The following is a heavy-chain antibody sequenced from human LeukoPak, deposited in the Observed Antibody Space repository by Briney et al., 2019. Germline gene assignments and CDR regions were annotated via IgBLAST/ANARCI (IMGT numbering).Heavy chain of an antibody. CDR2: IYTSGST. CDR3: ARGRGEGRGIAMVRGVRAPSYNWFDP. Sequence: SETLSLTCTVSGSSISSYYWSWIRQPAGKGLEWIGRIYTSGSTNYNPSLKSRVTISVDTSKNQFSLKLSSVTAADTAVYYCARGRGEGRGIAMVRGVRAPSYNWFDPWGHGTQVTVSS. J-gene: IGHJ5*02. CDR1: GSSISSYY. V-gene: IGHV4-4*07. D-gene: IGHD3-10*01.